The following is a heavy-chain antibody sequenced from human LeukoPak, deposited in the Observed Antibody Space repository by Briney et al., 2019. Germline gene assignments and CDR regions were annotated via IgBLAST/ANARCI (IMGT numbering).Heavy chain of an antibody. CDR2: INPNSGGT. V-gene: IGHV1-2*02. CDR1: GGTFNSYA. D-gene: IGHD1-14*01. Sequence: ASVKVSCKTSGGTFNSYAINWVRQAPGQGLEWMGWINPNSGGTNYAQKFQGRVTMTRDTSISTAYMELSRLRSDDTAVYYCARERVRNHYYYGMDVWGQGTTVTVSS. J-gene: IGHJ6*02. CDR3: ARERVRNHYYYGMDV.